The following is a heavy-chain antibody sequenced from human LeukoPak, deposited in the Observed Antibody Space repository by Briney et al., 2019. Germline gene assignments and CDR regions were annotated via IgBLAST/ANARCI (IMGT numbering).Heavy chain of an antibody. CDR3: ARVRDSSGWYPPKIYYYYYYMDV. CDR1: GFTFDDYG. J-gene: IGHJ6*03. D-gene: IGHD6-19*01. Sequence: GGSLRLSCAASGFTFDDYGMSWVRQAPGKGLEWVSGINWNGGSTGYADSVKGRFTISRDNAKNSLYLQMNSLRAEDTALYYCARVRDSSGWYPPKIYYYYYYMDVWGKGTTVTVSS. CDR2: INWNGGST. V-gene: IGHV3-20*04.